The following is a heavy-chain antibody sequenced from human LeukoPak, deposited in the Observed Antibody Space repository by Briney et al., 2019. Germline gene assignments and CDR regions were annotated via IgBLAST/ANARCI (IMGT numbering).Heavy chain of an antibody. V-gene: IGHV4-61*08. J-gene: IGHJ4*02. D-gene: IGHD1-26*01. CDR1: GGSISSGGYY. CDR3: AGADSGSYSYYFDY. CDR2: IYYSGST. Sequence: SETLSLTCTVSGGSISSGGYYWSWIRQHPGKGLEWIGYIYYSGSTYYNPSLKSRVTISVDTSKNQFSLKLSSVTAADTAVYYCAGADSGSYSYYFDYWGQGTLVTVSS.